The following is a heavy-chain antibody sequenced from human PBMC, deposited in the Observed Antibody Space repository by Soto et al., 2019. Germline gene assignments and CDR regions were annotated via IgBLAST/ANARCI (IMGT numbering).Heavy chain of an antibody. CDR1: GFSFSDSY. V-gene: IGHV3-11*06. D-gene: IGHD3-10*01. CDR2: ISGSSGYT. J-gene: IGHJ6*02. CDR3: ARDRGGYGPPDV. Sequence: QVQLVESGGGLVKPGGSLRLSCAASGFSFSDSYMSWVRQAPGKGLEWVAYISGSSGYTGYADSVKGRFTISRDNAKNSLYLQMNSLRVEDTAVYYCARDRGGYGPPDVWGQGTTVTLSS.